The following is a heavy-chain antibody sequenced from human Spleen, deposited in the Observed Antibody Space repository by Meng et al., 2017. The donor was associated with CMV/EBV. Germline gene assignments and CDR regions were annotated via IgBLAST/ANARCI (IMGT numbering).Heavy chain of an antibody. V-gene: IGHV4-34*01. D-gene: IGHD5-18*01. Sequence: QGHARQWAAGRLQPSETLSLTCAVYGGSFSGYYWSWIRQPPGKGLEWIGEINHSGSTNYNPSLKSRVTISVDTSKNQFSLKLSSVTAADTAVYYCARDLSGYSYEYYFDYWGQGTLVTVSS. CDR2: INHSGST. CDR1: GGSFSGYY. J-gene: IGHJ4*02. CDR3: ARDLSGYSYEYYFDY.